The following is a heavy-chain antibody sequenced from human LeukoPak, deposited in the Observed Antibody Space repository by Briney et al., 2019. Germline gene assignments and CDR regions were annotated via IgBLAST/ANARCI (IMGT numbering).Heavy chain of an antibody. J-gene: IGHJ4*02. D-gene: IGHD6-6*01. V-gene: IGHV1-2*06. CDR3: ARSPLEYSTPTFDY. CDR2: INPNSGGT. Sequence: GASVKVSCKASGYTFTGYYMHWVRQAPGQGLEWMGRINPNSGGTNYAQKFQGRVTMTRDTSISTAYMELSRLRSEDTAVYYCARSPLEYSTPTFDYWGQGTLVTVSS. CDR1: GYTFTGYY.